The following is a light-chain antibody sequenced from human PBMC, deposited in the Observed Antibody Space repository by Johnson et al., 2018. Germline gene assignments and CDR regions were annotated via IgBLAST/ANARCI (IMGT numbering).Light chain of an antibody. V-gene: IGLV1-51*02. Sequence: QSVLTQPPSVSAAPGQKVTISCSGSSSNIGNNYVSWYQQLPGTAPKLLIYENNKRPSGIPDRFSGSKSGTSATLGITGLQTGDEADYYCGTWDSVLSAGNVCVPGTKVTVL. J-gene: IGLJ1*01. CDR3: GTWDSVLSAGNV. CDR2: ENN. CDR1: SSNIGNNY.